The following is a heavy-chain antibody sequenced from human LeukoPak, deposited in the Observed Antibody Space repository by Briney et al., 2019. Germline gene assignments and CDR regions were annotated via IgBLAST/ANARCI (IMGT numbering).Heavy chain of an antibody. V-gene: IGHV5-51*01. J-gene: IGHJ4*02. D-gene: IGHD4-23*01. CDR3: ARGDDGNSFFNY. CDR1: GYTFTNYW. Sequence: GESLKISCKTSGYTFTNYWIGWVRQMPGKGLDWMGIIYPGDSDTRYSPSFQGQVTISADKSISTAYLQWSSLKASDTAIYYCARGDDGNSFFNYWGRGTLVTVSS. CDR2: IYPGDSDT.